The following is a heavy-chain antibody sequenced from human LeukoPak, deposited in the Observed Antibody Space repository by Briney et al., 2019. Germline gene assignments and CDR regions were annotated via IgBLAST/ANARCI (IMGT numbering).Heavy chain of an antibody. CDR1: GGSISSTSYY. CDR3: PRRPYSGNDYFDS. J-gene: IGHJ4*02. Sequence: SETLSLTCAVSGGSISSTSYYWRWIRQPPGKGLEGIGSIYYSGSTYYNQSLKSRITISVDTSNNQFSLNRRSVSAAYPAVYYRPRRPYSGNDYFDSWGQGTLVTVSS. CDR2: IYYSGST. V-gene: IGHV4-39*01. D-gene: IGHD5-12*01.